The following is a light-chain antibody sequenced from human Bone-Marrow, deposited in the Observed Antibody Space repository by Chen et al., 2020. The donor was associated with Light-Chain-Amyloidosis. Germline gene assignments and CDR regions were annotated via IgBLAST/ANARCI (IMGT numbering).Light chain of an antibody. V-gene: IGLV3-25*03. CDR1: ILAQHF. J-gene: IGLJ2*01. Sequence: NELTQPPSVSVSPGQTARITCSGNILAQHFAYWYQQKPGQAPVAVMFKDSERPSGIPERFSGSSSGTLVTLPISGVQAEDEADYYCQSADTNGVVFGGGTKLIVL. CDR3: QSADTNGVV. CDR2: KDS.